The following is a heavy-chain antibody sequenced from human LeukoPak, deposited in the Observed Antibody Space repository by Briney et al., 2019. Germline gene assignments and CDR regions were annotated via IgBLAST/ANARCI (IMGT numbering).Heavy chain of an antibody. Sequence: GASVKVSCKASGGTFSSYAISWVRQAPGQGLEWMGGIIPIFGTANYAQKFQGRVTITADESTSTAYMELSSLRSEDTAVYYCARGTRNDYSYYYYYMDVWGKGTTVTVSS. J-gene: IGHJ6*03. D-gene: IGHD4-11*01. CDR3: ARGTRNDYSYYYYYMDV. CDR1: GGTFSSYA. CDR2: IIPIFGTA. V-gene: IGHV1-69*01.